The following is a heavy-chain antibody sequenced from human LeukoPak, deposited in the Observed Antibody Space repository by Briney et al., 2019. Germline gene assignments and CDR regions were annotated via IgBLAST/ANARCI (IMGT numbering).Heavy chain of an antibody. CDR3: ARGLTDEHQLILHWFDP. D-gene: IGHD2-2*01. Sequence: GASVKVSCKASGYTFATYGFSWVRQAPGQGLEWMGWINPNSGGTNYAQKFQGRVTMTRDTSITTAYMELSRLISDDTAVYYCARGLTDEHQLILHWFDPWGQGTLVTVSS. V-gene: IGHV1-2*02. J-gene: IGHJ5*02. CDR1: GYTFATYG. CDR2: INPNSGGT.